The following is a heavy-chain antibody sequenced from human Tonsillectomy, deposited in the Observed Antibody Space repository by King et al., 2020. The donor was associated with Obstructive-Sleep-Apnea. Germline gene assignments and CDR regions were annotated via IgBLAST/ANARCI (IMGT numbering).Heavy chain of an antibody. CDR3: ARQGSIAAAGPIDY. J-gene: IGHJ4*02. CDR1: GGSISSYY. Sequence: QLQESGPGLVKPSETLSLTCTVSGGSISSYYWSWIRQPPGKGLEWIGYIYYSGSTNFNPSLKSRVTISVDTSKNQFSLKLSSVTAADTAVYYCARQGSIAAAGPIDYWGQGTLVTVSS. V-gene: IGHV4-59*08. D-gene: IGHD6-13*01. CDR2: IYYSGST.